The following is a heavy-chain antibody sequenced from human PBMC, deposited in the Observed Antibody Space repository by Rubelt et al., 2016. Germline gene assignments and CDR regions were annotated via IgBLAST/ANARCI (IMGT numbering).Heavy chain of an antibody. D-gene: IGHD6-19*01. CDR2: IYSGGST. CDR3: ARSGSGWDFNY. V-gene: IGHV3-53*01. J-gene: IGHJ4*02. Sequence: EVQLVESGGGLIQPGGSLRLSCAASGFTVSSTYMNWVRQAPGKGLEWVSIIYSGGSTYYADSVKGRFTISRDNSRNILHLQMNSLRAEDTAVYYCARSGSGWDFNYWGQGTLVTVSS. CDR1: GFTVSSTY.